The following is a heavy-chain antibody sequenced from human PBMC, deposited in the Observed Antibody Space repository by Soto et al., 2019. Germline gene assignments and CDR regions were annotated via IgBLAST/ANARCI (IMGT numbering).Heavy chain of an antibody. D-gene: IGHD2-21*01. V-gene: IGHV4-59*01. Sequence: SETLSLTCTVSGDSISSNQWGWIRQPPGKGLEWIGYISKSGSANHNPSLKSRVTMSIDMAKNQFSLRLSSMTAADTAVYFCARDHMWSLDYWGHGTLVTVSS. CDR2: ISKSGSA. CDR3: ARDHMWSLDY. J-gene: IGHJ4*01. CDR1: GDSISSNQ.